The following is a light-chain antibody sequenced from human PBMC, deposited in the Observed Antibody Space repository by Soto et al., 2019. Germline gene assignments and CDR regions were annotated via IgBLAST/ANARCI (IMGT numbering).Light chain of an antibody. Sequence: SYELTQPPSVSVAPGQTARITCGGTNIGSKSVHWYQQKPGQAPVLVVYDDSDRPSGIPERFSGSNSGNTATLTISRVEAGDEADYYCQVWDSSSDHHWVFGGGTKLTVL. CDR3: QVWDSSSDHHWV. V-gene: IGLV3-21*02. J-gene: IGLJ3*02. CDR2: DDS. CDR1: NIGSKS.